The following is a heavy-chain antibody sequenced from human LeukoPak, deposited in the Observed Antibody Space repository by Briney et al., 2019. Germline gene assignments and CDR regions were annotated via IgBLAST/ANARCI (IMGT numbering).Heavy chain of an antibody. J-gene: IGHJ4*02. D-gene: IGHD7-27*01. CDR3: ARDNWGSLDY. V-gene: IGHV4-59*01. CDR1: GSSMTIYS. CDR2: NTDSGNI. Sequence: SETLSLTCAASGSSMTIYSWGWIRQAPGKGLEWIGYNTDSGNINFNPALKSRVTISVDTSKSQFSLKLTSVTPADTAVYYCARDNWGSLDYWGQGTLVTVSS.